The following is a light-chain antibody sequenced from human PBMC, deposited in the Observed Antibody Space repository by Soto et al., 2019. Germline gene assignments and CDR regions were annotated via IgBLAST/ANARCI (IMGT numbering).Light chain of an antibody. J-gene: IGKJ2*01. CDR3: QQYGGSRMYT. CDR2: ATS. V-gene: IGKV3-20*01. CDR1: QSVGGGF. Sequence: EIVLTQSPGTLSLSPGERATLSCRASQSVGGGFLAWYQHKPGQAPRLLIHATSNRDTGIPDRFSVSGSVTDFTSGNRRLGPEYFAVYYCQQYGGSRMYTCGRATKLDSK.